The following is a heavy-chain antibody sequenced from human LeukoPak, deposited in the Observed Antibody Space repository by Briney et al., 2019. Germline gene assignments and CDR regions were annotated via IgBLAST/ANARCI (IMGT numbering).Heavy chain of an antibody. CDR3: ARDAYGDYDSSYYYYYMDV. V-gene: IGHV4-38-2*02. CDR1: GYSISSGYY. D-gene: IGHD4-17*01. CDR2: IYTSGST. J-gene: IGHJ6*03. Sequence: PSETLSLTCTVSGYSISSGYYWGWIRQPPGKGLEWIGRIYTSGSTNYNPSLKSRVTISVDTSKNQFSLKLSSVTAADTAVYYCARDAYGDYDSSYYYYYMDVRGKGTTVTVSS.